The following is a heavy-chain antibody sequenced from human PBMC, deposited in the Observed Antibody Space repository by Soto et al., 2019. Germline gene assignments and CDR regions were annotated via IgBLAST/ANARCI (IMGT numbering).Heavy chain of an antibody. CDR2: ISSSSTI. D-gene: IGHD2-2*01. V-gene: IGHV3-48*01. CDR3: ARVSGCISTSCDDHCDY. J-gene: IGHJ4*02. Sequence: EVQLVESGGGLVQPGGSLRLSCAASGFTFSSYSMNWVRQAPGKGLEWVSYISSSSTIYYADSVKGRFTISRDNAKNSLYLQMNSLRSDDTAVYYCARVSGCISTSCDDHCDYWGQGTPGTVSS. CDR1: GFTFSSYS.